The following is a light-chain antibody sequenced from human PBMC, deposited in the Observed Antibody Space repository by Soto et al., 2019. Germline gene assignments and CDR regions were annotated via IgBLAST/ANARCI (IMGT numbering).Light chain of an antibody. J-gene: IGKJ5*01. Sequence: EIVLTQSPGTLSLSPGERATLYFKTSQSRGSNFLAWYQHKPGQAPRLLIYASSNRATGIPDRFSGSASGTDFTLTINRLEPEDFAVYYCQLYGISPHFGQGTRLEIK. CDR2: ASS. V-gene: IGKV3-20*01. CDR1: QSRGSNF. CDR3: QLYGISPH.